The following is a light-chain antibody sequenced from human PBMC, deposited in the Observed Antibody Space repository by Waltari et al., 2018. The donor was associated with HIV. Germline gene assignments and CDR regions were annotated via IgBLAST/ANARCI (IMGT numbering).Light chain of an antibody. CDR2: GAS. V-gene: IGKV3-15*01. CDR3: QQYNNWPLT. Sequence: EIVMTQSPATLSVSPWDRATLSCRASQRVSSNLAWYQQKPGQGLRLLGYGASIRATGIPARFSGSGSGTEFSLTIRSLQSEDFAVYYCQQYNNWPLTFGQGTRLEIK. CDR1: QRVSSN. J-gene: IGKJ5*01.